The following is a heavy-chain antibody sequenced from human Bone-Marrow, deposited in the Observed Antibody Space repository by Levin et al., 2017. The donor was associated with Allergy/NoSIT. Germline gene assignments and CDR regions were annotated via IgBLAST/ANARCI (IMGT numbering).Heavy chain of an antibody. D-gene: IGHD3-16*01. CDR3: AKDVIIMMIVPRAFDF. CDR2: ISGSGGSS. V-gene: IGHV3-23*01. CDR1: GFTFSNYA. Sequence: RSGGSLRLSCVGSGFTFSNYAMSWVRQAPGKGLEWVSSISGSGGSSYYADSVKGRFTVSRDNSKDTLFLQMNTLRADDTAIYYCAKDVIIMMIVPRAFDFWGQGTDVTVSS. J-gene: IGHJ3*01.